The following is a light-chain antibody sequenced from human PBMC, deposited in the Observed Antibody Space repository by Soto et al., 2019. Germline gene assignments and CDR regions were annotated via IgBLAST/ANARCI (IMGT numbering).Light chain of an antibody. V-gene: IGLV2-14*01. CDR3: SSYESNNTRYV. CDR1: SSDVGGYNA. J-gene: IGLJ1*01. Sequence: QSVLTQPASVSGSPGQSITISCTGTSSDVGGYNAVSWYQQHPGRAPKLVIYDVSNRPSGISDRFSGSKSGNTASLTISGLQAEDEADYYGSSYESNNTRYVFGTGTKVTVL. CDR2: DVS.